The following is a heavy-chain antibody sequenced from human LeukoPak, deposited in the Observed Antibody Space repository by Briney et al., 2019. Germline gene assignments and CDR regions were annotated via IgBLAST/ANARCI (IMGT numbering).Heavy chain of an antibody. CDR1: GYTVTDHA. J-gene: IGHJ4*02. CDR3: ATVGDYVGRPFDY. D-gene: IGHD4-17*01. Sequence: ASVKVSCKASGYTVTDHALHWVRQAPGQGLEWLGWIKFGNGETSYGWKFRGRVTMTRDTSVSTAYMELSRLRSDDTAVYYCATVGDYVGRPFDYWGQGTLVTVSS. V-gene: IGHV1-2*02. CDR2: IKFGNGET.